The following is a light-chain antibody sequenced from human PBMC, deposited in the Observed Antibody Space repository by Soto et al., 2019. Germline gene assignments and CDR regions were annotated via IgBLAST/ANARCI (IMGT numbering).Light chain of an antibody. CDR1: QSISSS. CDR2: GSS. Sequence: EVVMTQSPATLSVSPGDTATLSCRASQSISSSLAWYQQKAGQAPRLLIYGSSTRATGVPARFSGSGSGTELTLTISRLQSEDFAVYHCQQYYNWRPRLGQGTKVDIK. J-gene: IGKJ1*01. V-gene: IGKV3-15*01. CDR3: QQYYNWRPR.